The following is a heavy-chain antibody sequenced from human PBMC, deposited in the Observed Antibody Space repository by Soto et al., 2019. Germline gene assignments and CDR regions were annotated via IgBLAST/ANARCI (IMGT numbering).Heavy chain of an antibody. V-gene: IGHV1-18*01. Sequence: QVQLVQSGAEVKRAGASVKVSCKASGYTFSSYGLSWVRQAPGQGLEWMGWISDYNGNTHYAQKFQGRVIMTTDTSTXTXXXEXXSLRSDDTAVYFCEREGYYSGSGTYSPPRYYGMDVWGQGTTVTVSS. CDR3: EREGYYSGSGTYSPPRYYGMDV. CDR1: GYTFSSYG. D-gene: IGHD3-10*01. J-gene: IGHJ6*02. CDR2: ISDYNGNT.